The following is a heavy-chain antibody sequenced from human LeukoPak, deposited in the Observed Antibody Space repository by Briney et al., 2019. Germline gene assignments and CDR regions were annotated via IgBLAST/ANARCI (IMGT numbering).Heavy chain of an antibody. CDR1: GGSISSTSYY. J-gene: IGHJ4*02. D-gene: IGHD3-16*01. CDR2: INHSGST. V-gene: IGHV4-39*07. CDR3: ARNGGPRFSVEQGDRSFDY. Sequence: SETLSLTCTVSGGSISSTSYYWGWIRQPPGKGLEWIGEINHSGSTNYNPSLKSRVTISVDTSKNQFSLKLSSVTAADTAVYYCARNGGPRFSVEQGDRSFDYWGQGTLVTVSS.